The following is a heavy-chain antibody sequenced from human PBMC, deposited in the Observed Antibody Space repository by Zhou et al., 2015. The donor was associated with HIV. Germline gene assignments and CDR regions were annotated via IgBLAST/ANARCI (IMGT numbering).Heavy chain of an antibody. CDR3: AREGGVSPGRYYYGSGSYYSPLDY. CDR2: LHGSYVTK. V-gene: IGHV3-11*04. J-gene: IGHJ4*02. CDR1: GFTFSDHW. D-gene: IGHD3-10*01. Sequence: VQLLESGGGLVQPGGSLRLSCKASGFTFSDHWMGWVRQSPGKGLEWLSHLHGSYVTKYYADSVKGRFTISRDNFKNTLYLQMNSLRAEDTAVYYCAREGGVSPGRYYYGSGSYYSPLDYWGQGTLVTVSS.